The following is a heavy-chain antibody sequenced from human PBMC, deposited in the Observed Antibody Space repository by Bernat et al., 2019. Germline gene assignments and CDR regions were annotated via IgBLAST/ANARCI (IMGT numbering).Heavy chain of an antibody. CDR2: IWYDGSNK. CDR3: ARDAEAYDYILGPTDLGGAFDI. CDR1: GFTFSSYG. V-gene: IGHV3-30*19. J-gene: IGHJ3*02. Sequence: QVQLVESGGGVVQPGRSLRLSCAASGFTFSSYGMHWVRQAPGKGLEWVAVIWYDGSNKYYADSVKGRFTISRDNSKNTLYLQMNSLRAEDTAVYYCARDAEAYDYILGPTDLGGAFDIWGQGTMVTVSS. D-gene: IGHD3-16*01.